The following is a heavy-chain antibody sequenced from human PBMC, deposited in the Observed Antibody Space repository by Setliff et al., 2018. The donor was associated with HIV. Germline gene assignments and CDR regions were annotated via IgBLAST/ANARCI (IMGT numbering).Heavy chain of an antibody. J-gene: IGHJ4*02. CDR1: GDSITRSTYY. CDR2: IHYTGNT. CDR3: AREADGIDY. V-gene: IGHV4-39*02. D-gene: IGHD2-15*01. Sequence: PSETLSLTCTVSGDSITRSTYYWGWIRQPPGKGLQWIGSIHYTGNTYSNPSLESRVTISVDASKNQISLKLTSVTAADTAIYFCAREADGIDYWGQGSLVTVS.